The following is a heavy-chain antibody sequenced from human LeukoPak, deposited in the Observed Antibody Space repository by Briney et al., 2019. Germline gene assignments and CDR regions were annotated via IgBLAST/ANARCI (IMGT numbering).Heavy chain of an antibody. Sequence: SETLSLTCAVYGGSFSDYYWTWIRQPPGKGLEWIGEINHSGSTNYKPSLKSRVTMSVDTSKNQFSLELTSVTAADTAVYYCARVVGRYYKVDFWGRGTPVTVSS. D-gene: IGHD1-26*01. J-gene: IGHJ4*02. V-gene: IGHV4-34*01. CDR2: INHSGST. CDR1: GGSFSDYY. CDR3: ARVVGRYYKVDF.